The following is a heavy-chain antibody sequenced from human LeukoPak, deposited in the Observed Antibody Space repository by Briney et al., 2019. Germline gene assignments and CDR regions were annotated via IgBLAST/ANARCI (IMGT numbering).Heavy chain of an antibody. V-gene: IGHV1-8*01. CDR2: MNPNSGNT. CDR3: ARGPKYYYYMDV. Sequence: GASVKVSCKASGYTFTSYDINWVRQATGQGLEWMGWMNPNSGNTGYAQKFQGRVTMTRNTSISTAYMELSRLRSDDTAVYYCARGPKYYYYMDVWGKGTTVTISS. J-gene: IGHJ6*03. CDR1: GYTFTSYD.